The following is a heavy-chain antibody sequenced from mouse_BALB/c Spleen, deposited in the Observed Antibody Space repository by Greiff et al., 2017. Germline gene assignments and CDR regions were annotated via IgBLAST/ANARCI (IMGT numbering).Heavy chain of an antibody. V-gene: IGHV5-9-3*01. CDR3: ARHGDGYYSHWYFDV. CDR2: ISSGGSYT. Sequence: EVKLVESGGDLVKPGGSLKLSCAASGFTFSSYAMSWVRQTPEKRLEWVATISSGGSYTYYPDSVKGRFTISRDNAKNTLYLQMSSLRSEDTAMYYCARHGDGYYSHWYFDVWGAGTTVTVSS. D-gene: IGHD2-3*01. CDR1: GFTFSSYA. J-gene: IGHJ1*01.